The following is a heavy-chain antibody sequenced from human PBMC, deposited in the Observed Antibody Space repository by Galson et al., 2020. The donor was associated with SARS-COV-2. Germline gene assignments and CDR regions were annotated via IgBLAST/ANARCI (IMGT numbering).Heavy chain of an antibody. CDR1: GFAVSDTY. CDR3: ARDPYSGGWTNYDYFGMDV. V-gene: IGHV3-53*01. D-gene: IGHD6-19*01. J-gene: IGHJ6*02. CDR2: LYAGGSA. Sequence: GEYLKISCAASGFAVSDTYMSWIRQAPGKGLEWVALLYAGGSASYTGSVKGRFTISRDNSKNSLYLDMNNLRLEDTAVYYCARDPYSGGWTNYDYFGMDVWGQGTTVTVSS.